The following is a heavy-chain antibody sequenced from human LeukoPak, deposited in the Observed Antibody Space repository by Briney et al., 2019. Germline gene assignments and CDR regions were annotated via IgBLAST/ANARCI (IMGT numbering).Heavy chain of an antibody. CDR1: GFTFSSYG. V-gene: IGHV3-33*01. Sequence: PGRSLRLSCAASGFTFSSYGMHWVRQAPGKGLEWVAVICDGGSNKDYSDSGKVPFTISSDNSKNTLYLQMNSLRAKDTAAYYCERDLSDVVVVAASGAFDYWGQGTLVTVSS. CDR3: ERDLSDVVVVAASGAFDY. D-gene: IGHD2-15*01. J-gene: IGHJ4*02. CDR2: ICDGGSNK.